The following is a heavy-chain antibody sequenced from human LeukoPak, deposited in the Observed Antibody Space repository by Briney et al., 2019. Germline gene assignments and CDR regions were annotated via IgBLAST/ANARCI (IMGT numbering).Heavy chain of an antibody. V-gene: IGHV3-7*01. Sequence: GGSLRLSCAASGFTFSSYWMTWVRQAPGKGLEWVANIRQDGGEGYYVDSVKGRFTISRDNAKNSLYLQMNNLRAEDTAVYYCARGGELLRPADYWGQGTLVTVSS. D-gene: IGHD1-26*01. CDR1: GFTFSSYW. CDR2: IRQDGGEG. J-gene: IGHJ4*02. CDR3: ARGGELLRPADY.